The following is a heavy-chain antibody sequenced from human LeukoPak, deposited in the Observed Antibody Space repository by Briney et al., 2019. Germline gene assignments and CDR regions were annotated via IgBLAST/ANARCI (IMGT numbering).Heavy chain of an antibody. CDR3: ARDQSYYSHFDY. Sequence: GRSLRLSCAASGFTFSSYGMHGVRQAPGKGLEGVAVISYDGSNKYYADPVKSRFTISRDNSKNTLYLQMNRLRAEDTAVYYCARDQSYYSHFDYWGQGTLVTVSS. J-gene: IGHJ4*02. CDR1: GFTFSSYG. CDR2: ISYDGSNK. D-gene: IGHD1-26*01. V-gene: IGHV3-30*03.